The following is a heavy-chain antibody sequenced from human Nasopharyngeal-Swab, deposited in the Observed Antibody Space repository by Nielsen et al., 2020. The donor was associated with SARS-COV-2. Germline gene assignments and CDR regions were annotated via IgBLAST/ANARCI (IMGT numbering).Heavy chain of an antibody. CDR3: ARGPQGGSRRPYYFDY. CDR2: INHSGST. J-gene: IGHJ4*02. Sequence: RQAPGKELEWIGEINHSGSTNYNPSLKSRVTISVDTSKNQFSLKLSSVTAADTAVYYCARGPQGGSRRPYYFDYWGQGTLVTVSS. V-gene: IGHV4-34*01. D-gene: IGHD1-26*01.